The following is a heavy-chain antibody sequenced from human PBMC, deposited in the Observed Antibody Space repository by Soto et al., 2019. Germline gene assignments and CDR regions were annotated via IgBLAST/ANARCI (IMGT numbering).Heavy chain of an antibody. CDR3: AKDFSTSSYGVDF. V-gene: IGHV3-9*01. J-gene: IGHJ4*02. Sequence: GGSLSLSCAASGFTFDDYAMHWVRQAPGKGLEWVSGITWNSGTIGYADSVKGRFTISRDNAKNSLYLQMNSLRAEDTALYYCAKDFSTSSYGVDFWGQGTPVTV. CDR1: GFTFDDYA. D-gene: IGHD2-2*01. CDR2: ITWNSGTI.